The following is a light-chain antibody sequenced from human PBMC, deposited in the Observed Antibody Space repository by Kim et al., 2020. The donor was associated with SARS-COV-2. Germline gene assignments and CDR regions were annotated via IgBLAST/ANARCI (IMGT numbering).Light chain of an antibody. CDR1: ISDIGTYSL. CDR3: CSFTSAVNWM. Sequence: GQSITISCSGTISDIGTYSLISWYQQHPGNAPRLIIFDISKRPSGVSGRFSGSKSGNTASLTISGLQPDDEADYFCCSFTSAVNWMFGGGTQLTVL. J-gene: IGLJ3*02. CDR2: DIS. V-gene: IGLV2-23*02.